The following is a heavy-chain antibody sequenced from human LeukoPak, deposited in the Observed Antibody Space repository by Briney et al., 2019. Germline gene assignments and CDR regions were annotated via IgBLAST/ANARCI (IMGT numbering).Heavy chain of an antibody. J-gene: IGHJ4*02. CDR2: ISYSGST. V-gene: IGHV4-39*01. Sequence: PSETLSLTCTVSGGSISSGSYYWGWIRQPPGKGLEWIGSISYSGSTYYNPSLKSRVTISVDTSKNQVSLKLRSVTAADTAVYYCARGYCSSTSCYSFDYWGQGTLVTVSS. CDR3: ARGYCSSTSCYSFDY. CDR1: GGSISSGSYY. D-gene: IGHD2-2*01.